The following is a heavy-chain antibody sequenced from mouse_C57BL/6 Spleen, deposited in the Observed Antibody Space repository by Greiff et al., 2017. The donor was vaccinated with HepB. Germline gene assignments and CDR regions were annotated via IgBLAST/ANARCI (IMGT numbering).Heavy chain of an antibody. CDR3: ARFGYDGYYAMDY. D-gene: IGHD2-2*01. CDR1: GYTFTDYN. V-gene: IGHV1-22*01. Sequence: VQLQQSGPELVKPGASVKMSCKASGYTFTDYNMHWVKQSHGKSLEWIGYINPNNGGTSYNQKFKGKATLTVNKSSSTAYMELRSLTSEDSAVYYCARFGYDGYYAMDYWGQGTSVTVSS. J-gene: IGHJ4*01. CDR2: INPNNGGT.